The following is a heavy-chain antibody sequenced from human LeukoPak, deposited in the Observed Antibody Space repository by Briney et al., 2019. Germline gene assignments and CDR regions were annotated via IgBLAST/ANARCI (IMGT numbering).Heavy chain of an antibody. CDR3: ARDAPQWRNAFDF. V-gene: IGHV1-18*01. Sequence: GASVKVSCKTSGYTFTSCGICWVRQAPGQGLEWMGWVSAYNGDTNYAQKFKGRVTMTTDTSTSTAYMELRSLRSDDTAVYYCARDAPQWRNAFDFWGHETMVTVSS. D-gene: IGHD6-19*01. CDR1: GYTFTSCG. J-gene: IGHJ3*01. CDR2: VSAYNGDT.